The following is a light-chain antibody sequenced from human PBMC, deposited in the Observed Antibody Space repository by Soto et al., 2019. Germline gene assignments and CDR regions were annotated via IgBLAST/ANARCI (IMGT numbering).Light chain of an antibody. Sequence: QSVITQPRSVSGSPGQSVTISCTGTSSDVGGYNYASWYQQHPGKAPKLMIYDVSKRPSGVPDRFSGSKSGNTASLTISGLQAEDEADYYCCSYAGSYVFGTGTKVTVL. CDR3: CSYAGSYV. J-gene: IGLJ1*01. V-gene: IGLV2-11*01. CDR2: DVS. CDR1: SSDVGGYNY.